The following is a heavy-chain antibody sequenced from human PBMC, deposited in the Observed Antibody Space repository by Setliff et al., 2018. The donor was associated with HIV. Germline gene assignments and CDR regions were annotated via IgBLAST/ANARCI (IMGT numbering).Heavy chain of an antibody. D-gene: IGHD3-9*01. Sequence: GASVKVSCKASGYTFTGYYIHWVRQAPGQGLQWMGRINPNIGSTNYAQNFQGRATMTRDTSVSTAFISRDNAMNSLYLEMNSLTIDDTAFYYCAKGGTMTGRDHYYMDAWGKGTTVTVSS. CDR2: INPNIGST. CDR3: LTIDDTAFYYCAKGGTMTGRDHYYMDA. V-gene: IGHV1-2*05. CDR1: GYTFTGYY. J-gene: IGHJ6*03.